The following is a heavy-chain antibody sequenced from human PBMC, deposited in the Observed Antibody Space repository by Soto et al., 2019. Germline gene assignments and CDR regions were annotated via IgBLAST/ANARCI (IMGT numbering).Heavy chain of an antibody. CDR2: IKSQNDGGTT. D-gene: IGHD2-8*02. J-gene: IGHJ4*02. Sequence: EVPLVDSGGGLVKPGGSLRLSCAASGFTFSNTWMTWVRQSPGKGLEWVGRIKSQNDGGTTDYAAPVTGRYTISRDDSKNTLYLQMNSLKSDDSARYYCTTARTGGQGTVVIVSS. CDR1: GFTFSNTW. V-gene: IGHV3-15*05. CDR3: TTART.